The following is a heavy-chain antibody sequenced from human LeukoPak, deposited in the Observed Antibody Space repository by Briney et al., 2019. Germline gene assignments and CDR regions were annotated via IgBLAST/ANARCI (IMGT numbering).Heavy chain of an antibody. J-gene: IGHJ4*02. V-gene: IGHV4-39*07. D-gene: IGHD3-16*01. CDR2: IYFGGNT. CDR1: GGSISSDY. Sequence: SETLSLTCTISGGSISSDYWGWIRQPPGKGLEWIGNIYFGGNTYYNPSLDSRVTISIDSSKKHFSLKLSSVTAADTAVYYCARDRGSDGYAVGEFDYWGQGALVTVSS. CDR3: ARDRGSDGYAVGEFDY.